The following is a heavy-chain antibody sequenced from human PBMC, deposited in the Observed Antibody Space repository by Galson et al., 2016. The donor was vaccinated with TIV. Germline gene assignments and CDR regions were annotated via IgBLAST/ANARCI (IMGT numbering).Heavy chain of an antibody. CDR2: ISGNGGHT. D-gene: IGHD2-2*01. CDR1: GFTFSSYA. CDR3: AKGRLGILAPAVGYYFDY. J-gene: IGHJ4*02. Sequence: SLRLSCAASGFTFSSYAITWVRQAPGKGLEWVSSISGNGGHTYYADSVKGRFTISRDNSKNTLYLQMNSLRAEDSAVYYCAKGRLGILAPAVGYYFDYWGQGTLFTVSS. V-gene: IGHV3-23*01.